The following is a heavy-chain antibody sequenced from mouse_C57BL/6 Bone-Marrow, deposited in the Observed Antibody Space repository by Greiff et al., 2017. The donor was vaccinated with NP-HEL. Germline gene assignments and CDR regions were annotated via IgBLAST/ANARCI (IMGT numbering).Heavy chain of an antibody. Sequence: VKLVESGPGLVQPSQSLSITCTVSGFSLTSYGVHWVRQSPGKGLEWLGVIWSGGSTDYNAAFISRLSISKDNSKSQVFFKMNSLQADDTAIYYCARNSIYYDYGEGVEGYWGQGTSVTVSS. J-gene: IGHJ4*01. D-gene: IGHD2-4*01. V-gene: IGHV2-2*01. CDR3: ARNSIYYDYGEGVEGY. CDR1: GFSLTSYG. CDR2: IWSGGST.